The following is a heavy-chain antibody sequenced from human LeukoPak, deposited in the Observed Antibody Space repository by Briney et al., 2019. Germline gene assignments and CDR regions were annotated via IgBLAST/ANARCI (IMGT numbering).Heavy chain of an antibody. CDR3: ARGAVVAGIYFDY. D-gene: IGHD2-21*01. CDR1: GGSISSYY. V-gene: IGHV4-59*01. Sequence: SETLSLTCTASGGSISSYYWSWIRQPPGKGLEWIGYIYYSGSTNYNPSLKSRVTISVDTSKNQFSLKLSSVTAADTAVYYCARGAVVAGIYFDYWGQGTLVTVSS. J-gene: IGHJ4*02. CDR2: IYYSGST.